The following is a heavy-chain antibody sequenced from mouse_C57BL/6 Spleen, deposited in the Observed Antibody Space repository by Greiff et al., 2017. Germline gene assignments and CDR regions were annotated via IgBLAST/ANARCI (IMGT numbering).Heavy chain of an antibody. Sequence: VQLKESGPELVKPGASVKMSCKASGYTFTDYNMHWVKQSHGKSLEWIGYINPNNGGTSYNQKFKGKATLTVNKSSSTAYMELRSLTSEDSAVYYCAREGDYDVSFAYWGQGTLVTVSA. CDR2: INPNNGGT. CDR3: AREGDYDVSFAY. D-gene: IGHD2-4*01. CDR1: GYTFTDYN. V-gene: IGHV1-22*01. J-gene: IGHJ3*01.